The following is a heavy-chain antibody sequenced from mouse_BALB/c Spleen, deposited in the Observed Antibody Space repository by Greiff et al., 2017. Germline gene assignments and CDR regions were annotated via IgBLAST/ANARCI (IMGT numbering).Heavy chain of an antibody. J-gene: IGHJ4*01. CDR2: ISSGGGST. Sequence: EVHLVESGGGLVKPGGSLKLSCAASGFAFSSYDMSWVRQTPEKRLEWVAYISSGGGSTYYPDTVKGRFTISRDNAKNTLYLQMSSLKSEDTAMYYCARVRLLYYAMDYWGQGTSVTVAA. V-gene: IGHV5-12-1*01. CDR1: GFAFSSYD. D-gene: IGHD1-1*01. CDR3: ARVRLLYYAMDY.